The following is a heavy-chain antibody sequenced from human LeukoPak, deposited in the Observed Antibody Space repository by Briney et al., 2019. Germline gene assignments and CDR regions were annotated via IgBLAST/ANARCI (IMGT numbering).Heavy chain of an antibody. J-gene: IGHJ4*02. V-gene: IGHV1-69*05. CDR3: ARVVGEEAVAGISYYFDY. CDR1: GGTFSSYA. D-gene: IGHD6-19*01. CDR2: IIPILGTA. Sequence: GASVKVSCKASGGTFSSYAISWVRQAPGQGLEWMGGIIPILGTANYAQKFQGRVTITTDESTSTAYMELSSLRSEDTAVYYCARVVGEEAVAGISYYFDYWGQGTLVTVSS.